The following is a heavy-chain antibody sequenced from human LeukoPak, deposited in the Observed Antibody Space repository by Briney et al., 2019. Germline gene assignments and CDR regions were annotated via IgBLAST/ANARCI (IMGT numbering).Heavy chain of an antibody. J-gene: IGHJ4*02. CDR3: ARVSGGYVIAAYFDY. D-gene: IGHD5-12*01. CDR1: GFTFGRFW. V-gene: IGHV3-7*01. CDR2: IKQDGSEK. Sequence: GGSLRLSCRTSGFTFGRFWMSWVRQAPGKGLEWVANIKQDGSEKYYVDSVKGRFTISRDNAKNSLYLQMNSLRAEDTAVYYCARVSGGYVIAAYFDYWGQGTLVTVSS.